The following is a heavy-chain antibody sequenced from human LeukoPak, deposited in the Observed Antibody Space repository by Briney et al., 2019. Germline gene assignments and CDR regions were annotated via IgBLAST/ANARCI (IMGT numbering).Heavy chain of an antibody. Sequence: ASVKVSCKASGYTFTGYYMHWVRQAPGQGLGWMGWINPNSGGTNYAQKFQGRVTMTRDTSISTAYMELSRLRSDDTAVYYCARDAYGSGNWFDPWGQGTLVTVSS. CDR2: INPNSGGT. V-gene: IGHV1-2*02. CDR1: GYTFTGYY. D-gene: IGHD3-10*01. J-gene: IGHJ5*02. CDR3: ARDAYGSGNWFDP.